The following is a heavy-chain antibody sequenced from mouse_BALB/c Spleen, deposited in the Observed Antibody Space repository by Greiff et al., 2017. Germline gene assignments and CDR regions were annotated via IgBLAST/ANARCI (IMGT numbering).Heavy chain of an antibody. Sequence: EVKLVESGGGLVKPGGSLKLSCAASGFTFSDYYMYWVRQTPEKRLEWVATISDGGSYTYYPDSVKGRFTISRDNAKNNLYLQMSSLKSEDTAMYYCARDRDYDTWFAYWGQGTLVTVSA. CDR3: ARDRDYDTWFAY. CDR2: ISDGGSYT. CDR1: GFTFSDYY. D-gene: IGHD2-4*01. J-gene: IGHJ3*01. V-gene: IGHV5-4*02.